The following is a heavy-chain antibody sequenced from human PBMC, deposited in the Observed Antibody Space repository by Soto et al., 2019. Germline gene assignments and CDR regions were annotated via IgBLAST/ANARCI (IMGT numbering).Heavy chain of an antibody. CDR2: VSGYNDKT. CDR1: GYTFTNHG. D-gene: IGHD2-21*01. Sequence: QVQLVQSGAELKKPGASVKVSCKASGYTFTNHGIGWVRQAPGQGLEWVGWVSGYNDKTKSAQKFQGRVTMTTDTSTNTAYMELRSLRSDDTAVYFCARDFYPVAYFFDYWGQGTLVTVSS. J-gene: IGHJ4*02. CDR3: ARDFYPVAYFFDY. V-gene: IGHV1-18*04.